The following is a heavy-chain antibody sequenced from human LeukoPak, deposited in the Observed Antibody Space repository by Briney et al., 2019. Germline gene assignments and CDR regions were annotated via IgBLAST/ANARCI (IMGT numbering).Heavy chain of an antibody. Sequence: SETLSLTCTVSGGSISSSLYHWGWIRQSPGKNLEWLGSIYYTGTTHYNPSLKSRVTISVDTSKNQFSLKLSSVTAADTAMYYCARNRYYYGSGNYGVPNWFDPWGQGTLVTVSS. CDR3: ARNRYYYGSGNYGVPNWFDP. J-gene: IGHJ5*02. CDR1: GGSISSSLYH. D-gene: IGHD3-10*01. CDR2: IYYTGTT. V-gene: IGHV4-39*01.